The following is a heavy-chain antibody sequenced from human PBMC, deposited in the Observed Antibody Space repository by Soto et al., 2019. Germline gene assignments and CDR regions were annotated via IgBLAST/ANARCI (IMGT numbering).Heavy chain of an antibody. J-gene: IGHJ3*02. V-gene: IGHV3-21*01. Sequence: PGGSLRLSCAASGFTFSSYSMNWVRQAPGKGLEWVSSISSSSSNIYYADSVKGRFTVSRDNAKNSLYLQMNSLRAEDTAVYYCARDMNVDTAMDDAFDIWGQGTMVTVSS. CDR2: ISSSSSNI. CDR3: ARDMNVDTAMDDAFDI. CDR1: GFTFSSYS. D-gene: IGHD5-18*01.